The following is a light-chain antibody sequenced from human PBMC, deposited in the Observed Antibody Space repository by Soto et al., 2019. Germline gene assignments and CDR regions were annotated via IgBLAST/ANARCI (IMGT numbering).Light chain of an antibody. CDR1: QGINSY. V-gene: IGKV1-9*01. J-gene: IGKJ4*01. CDR2: EAS. CDR3: QQTRSYPST. Sequence: DNQMTQSPSSLPASGGDRVTIXXRASQGINSYLAWYQQKPGKVPQXVIYEASILQSGVPSRFSGSGAGTDFTLTISSLQAEDFATYYCQQTRSYPSTFGGGTKVDIK.